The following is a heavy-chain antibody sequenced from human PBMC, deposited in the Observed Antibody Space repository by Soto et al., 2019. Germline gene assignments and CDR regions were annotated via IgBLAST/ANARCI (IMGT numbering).Heavy chain of an antibody. CDR1: GFTISTYW. Sequence: GGSLRLSCAASGFTISTYWMSWVRQAQGKGLEWVAHIKQDGTETYYVDSVKGRFTISRDNAKNLLYLQMNSLRAEDTAVFYCARAVATGAEYWGQGTLVTVSS. CDR3: ARAVATGAEY. CDR2: IKQDGTET. D-gene: IGHD6-19*01. V-gene: IGHV3-7*03. J-gene: IGHJ4*02.